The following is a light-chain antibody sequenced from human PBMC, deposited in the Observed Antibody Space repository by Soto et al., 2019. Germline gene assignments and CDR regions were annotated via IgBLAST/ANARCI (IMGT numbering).Light chain of an antibody. CDR2: SNN. J-gene: IGLJ2*01. CDR1: SSNIGGTNY. Sequence: QPVLTQPPSASGTPGQTVFISCSGSSSNIGGTNYAYWYQQLPGAAPKLLIHSNNIRPSGVPERISGSKFGTAASLAISGLRSEDEDVYYCASWDDRLGAVIFGGGTKLTVL. V-gene: IGLV1-47*02. CDR3: ASWDDRLGAVI.